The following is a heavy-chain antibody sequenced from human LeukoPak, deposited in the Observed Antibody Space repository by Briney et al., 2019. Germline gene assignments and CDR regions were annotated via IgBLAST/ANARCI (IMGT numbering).Heavy chain of an antibody. CDR1: GFTFDDYA. D-gene: IGHD2-2*02. V-gene: IGHV3-9*03. J-gene: IGHJ4*02. CDR2: ISWNSGSI. CDR3: ARVVPAAIQDYYFDY. Sequence: PGRSLRLSCAASGFTFDDYAMHWVRQAPGKGLEWVSGISWNSGSIGYADSVKGRFTISRDNAKNSLYLQMNSLRAEDMALYCCARVVPAAIQDYYFDYWGQGTLVTVSS.